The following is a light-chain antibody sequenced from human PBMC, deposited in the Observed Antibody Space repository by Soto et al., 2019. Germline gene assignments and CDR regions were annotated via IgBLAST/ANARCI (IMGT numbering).Light chain of an antibody. V-gene: IGKV3-11*01. CDR2: GAS. Sequence: EILLTQSPATLSLSLGDRATISCRASQSVSSYLAWYQQKPGQAPRLLIYGASNRATGIPARFSGSGSGTDFALTITRLEPEVAVYYWQQRVNWPLYTFGQGTKLEIK. CDR3: QQRVNWPLYT. J-gene: IGKJ2*01. CDR1: QSVSSY.